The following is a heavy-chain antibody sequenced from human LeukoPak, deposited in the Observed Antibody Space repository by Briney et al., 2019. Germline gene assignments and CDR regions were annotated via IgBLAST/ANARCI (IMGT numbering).Heavy chain of an antibody. CDR2: IKRKTDGETT. CDR3: ATASSGLFY. D-gene: IGHD3-16*01. CDR1: GLTVSNAW. Sequence: PGESLRLSFAASGLTVSNAWMSWVRQAPGEGLEWVGRIKRKTDGETTEYVAPVKGRFTISSDDSKNTLYLQMNSLKTEDTGVYYCATASSGLFYWGQGTLVTVSS. V-gene: IGHV3-15*01. J-gene: IGHJ4*02.